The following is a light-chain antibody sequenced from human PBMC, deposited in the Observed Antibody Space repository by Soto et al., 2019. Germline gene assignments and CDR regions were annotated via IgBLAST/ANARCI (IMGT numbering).Light chain of an antibody. CDR2: VAS. Sequence: DIQVTQSPSTLSGSVGDRVTITCRASQTISSWLAWYQEKSGKAPKLLIYVASNLQSGVPSRFSGSGSETEFTLSISSLQPEDFATYFCQQIYSAPLTFGGGTKVDI. J-gene: IGKJ4*01. CDR1: QTISSW. V-gene: IGKV1-39*01. CDR3: QQIYSAPLT.